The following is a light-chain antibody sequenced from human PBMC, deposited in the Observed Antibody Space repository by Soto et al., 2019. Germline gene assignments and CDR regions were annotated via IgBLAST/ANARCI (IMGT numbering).Light chain of an antibody. CDR3: QQCGGSPRT. Sequence: EIELTQSPATLSLSPGERATLSCRASQSVSSFLVWYQQKPGQAPRVLIFAASSRATGIPDRFSGSGSGTDFTLTISRLEPEDFAVYYCQQCGGSPRTFGQGTKVDIK. V-gene: IGKV3-20*01. J-gene: IGKJ1*01. CDR2: AAS. CDR1: QSVSSF.